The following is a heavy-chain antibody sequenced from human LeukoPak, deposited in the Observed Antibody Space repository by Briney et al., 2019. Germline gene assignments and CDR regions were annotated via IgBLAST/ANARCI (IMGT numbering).Heavy chain of an antibody. V-gene: IGHV4-31*03. J-gene: IGHJ6*02. D-gene: IGHD3-3*01. CDR3: ARDRVVGDRTGNVDV. CDR2: IYYTGST. Sequence: SETLSLTCTVSGDSISSGGHYWSWIRQHPGKSLEWIGYIYYTGSTYYNPSLKSRVTISVDKSKILFSLKLSSVTAADTAIYYCARDRVVGDRTGNVDVWGQGTTVTVSS. CDR1: GDSISSGGHY.